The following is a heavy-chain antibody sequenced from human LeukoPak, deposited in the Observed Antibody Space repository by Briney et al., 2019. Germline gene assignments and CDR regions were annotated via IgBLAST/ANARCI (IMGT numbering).Heavy chain of an antibody. CDR2: ISTNGDST. J-gene: IGHJ4*02. CDR3: VRTSGSLDY. Sequence: GGSLRLSCVASGFTFSNYAMHWVRQAPGKGLEYVSAISTNGDSTYYANSVKGRFTISRDNSKNTVFLQLGSLRVEDMAVYYCVRTSGSLDYWGQGTLVTVSS. V-gene: IGHV3-64*01. CDR1: GFTFSNYA. D-gene: IGHD1-26*01.